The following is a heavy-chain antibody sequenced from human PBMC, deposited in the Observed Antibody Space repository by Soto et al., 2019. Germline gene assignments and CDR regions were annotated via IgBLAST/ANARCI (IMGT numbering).Heavy chain of an antibody. J-gene: IGHJ4*02. Sequence: QVPLVESGGGVVQPGRSLRLSCAVSGFTVSPYGMHWVRQAPGKGLEWVVVMTRDGGTKYYADSVKGRFTISRDNSRNTLFLEMNSLRGDDMAVYYCTGEAASGYWGQGTLVTVSS. CDR2: MTRDGGTK. CDR3: TGEAASGY. D-gene: IGHD2-21*01. V-gene: IGHV3-30*03. CDR1: GFTVSPYG.